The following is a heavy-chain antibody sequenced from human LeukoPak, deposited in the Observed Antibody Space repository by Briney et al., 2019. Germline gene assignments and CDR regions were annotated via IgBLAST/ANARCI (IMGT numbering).Heavy chain of an antibody. J-gene: IGHJ4*02. Sequence: PGGSLRLSCAASGITFNAIHWVRQAPGKGLEWVALTWYDGRNKYYADSVKGRFTISRDNAKNSLYLQMNSLRAEDTALYYCAKAFTFGGVIAPFDYWGQGTLVTVSS. CDR1: GITFNA. CDR2: TWYDGRNK. V-gene: IGHV3-30*02. CDR3: AKAFTFGGVIAPFDY. D-gene: IGHD3-16*02.